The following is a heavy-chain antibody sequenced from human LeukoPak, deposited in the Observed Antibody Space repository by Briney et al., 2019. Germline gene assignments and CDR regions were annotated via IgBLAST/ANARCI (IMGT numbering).Heavy chain of an antibody. CDR2: IYYSGST. Sequence: SETLSLTCTVSGGSLVSYYWTWIRQPPGKGLEWIGYIYYSGSTNYNPSLKSRVTISLDTSKNQFSLKLSSVTAADTAVYYCARIAVSSGWGYFDYWGHGTLVTAPS. J-gene: IGHJ4*01. CDR1: GGSLVSYY. CDR3: ARIAVSSGWGYFDY. D-gene: IGHD6-19*01. V-gene: IGHV4-59*01.